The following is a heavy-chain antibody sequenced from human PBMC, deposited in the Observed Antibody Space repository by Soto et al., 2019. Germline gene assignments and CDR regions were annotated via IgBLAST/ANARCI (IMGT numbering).Heavy chain of an antibody. V-gene: IGHV4-39*01. CDR3: ARGAWYDIVTDYYTNYYMDV. CDR1: GGSTSSSRY. Sequence: QLQLQESGPGLVKPSETLSLTCTVSGGSTSSSRYWAWIRQPPGEGLEWIGSIDDSGRTYHNPSLKSRVTIYADTSKNEFSLELNSVTAADTAVFYCARGAWYDIVTDYYTNYYMDVWGRGTTVIVSS. D-gene: IGHD3-9*01. CDR2: IDDSGRT. J-gene: IGHJ6*03.